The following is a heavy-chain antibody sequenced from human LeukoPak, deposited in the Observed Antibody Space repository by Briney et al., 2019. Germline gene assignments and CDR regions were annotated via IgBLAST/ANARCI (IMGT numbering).Heavy chain of an antibody. CDR2: IYHSGST. V-gene: IGHV4-38-2*02. CDR1: GYSISSGYY. CDR3: ARLARDYCYYMDV. Sequence: SETLSLTCTVSGYSISSGYYWGWIRQPPGTGLEWIGSIYHSGSTYYNPSLKSRVTISVDTSKNQFSLKLSSVTAADTAVYYGARLARDYCYYMDVWGKGTTVTISS. J-gene: IGHJ6*03.